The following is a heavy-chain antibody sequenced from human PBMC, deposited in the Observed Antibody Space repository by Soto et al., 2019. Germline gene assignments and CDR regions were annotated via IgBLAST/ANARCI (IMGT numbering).Heavy chain of an antibody. CDR1: GYTFTGYY. V-gene: IGHV1-2*02. Sequence: ASVKVSCKASGYTFTGYYMHWVRQAPGQGLEWMGWINPNSGGTNYAQKFQGRVTMTRDTSISTAYMELSRLRSDDTAVYYCARDFLGRYYYDSSGPEDAFDISGQGTMVTVSS. CDR2: INPNSGGT. D-gene: IGHD3-22*01. J-gene: IGHJ3*02. CDR3: ARDFLGRYYYDSSGPEDAFDI.